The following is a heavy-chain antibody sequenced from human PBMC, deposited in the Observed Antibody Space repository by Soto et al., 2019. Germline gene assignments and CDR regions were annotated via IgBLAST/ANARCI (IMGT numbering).Heavy chain of an antibody. Sequence: QLQLQESGPGLVKPSETLSLTCTVSGGSISSSSYYWGWIRQPPGKGLEWIGSIYYSGSTYYNPSLKSRVTISVDTSKNQFSLKLSAVTAADTAVYYCARRGRGIAVAGTSWPEYFQHWGQGTLVTVSS. CDR2: IYYSGST. V-gene: IGHV4-39*01. CDR3: ARRGRGIAVAGTSWPEYFQH. D-gene: IGHD6-19*01. CDR1: GGSISSSSYY. J-gene: IGHJ1*01.